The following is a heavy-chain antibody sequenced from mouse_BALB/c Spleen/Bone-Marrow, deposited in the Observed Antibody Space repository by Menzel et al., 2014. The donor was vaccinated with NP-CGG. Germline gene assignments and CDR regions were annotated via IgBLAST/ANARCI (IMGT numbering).Heavy chain of an antibody. D-gene: IGHD1-1*01. CDR3: ARLLGYYFDY. CDR1: GYAFSSSW. V-gene: IGHV1-82*01. Sequence: VQLQQSGPELVKPGASVKIFCKASGYAFSSSWMNWVKQRSGQGLEWIGRIYPGDGDTNYNGKFKGKATLTADKSSSTAYMQHSSLTSVDSAVYFCARLLGYYFDYRGQGTTLTVTS. J-gene: IGHJ2*01. CDR2: IYPGDGDT.